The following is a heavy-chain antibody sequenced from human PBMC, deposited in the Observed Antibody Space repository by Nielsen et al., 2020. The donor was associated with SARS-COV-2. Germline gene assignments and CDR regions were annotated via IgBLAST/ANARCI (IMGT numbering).Heavy chain of an antibody. V-gene: IGHV3-30*18. CDR2: ISYEGSKK. CDR3: AKRRGVFMTTRGGGGALDV. CDR1: GFTFDDYG. J-gene: IGHJ6*02. D-gene: IGHD3-10*01. Sequence: GGSLRLSCAASGFTFDDYGMSWVRQAPGKGLEWVASISYEGSKKYYAGSLEGRFTISTDFSRHTVYLQMNSLRVDDTAIYYCAKRRGVFMTTRGGGGALDVWGQGTTVTVSS.